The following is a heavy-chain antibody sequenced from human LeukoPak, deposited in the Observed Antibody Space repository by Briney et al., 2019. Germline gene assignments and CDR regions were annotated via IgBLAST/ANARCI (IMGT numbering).Heavy chain of an antibody. CDR1: GYTFTIYG. CDR2: ISVYYGNT. D-gene: IGHD3-22*01. J-gene: IGHJ4*02. V-gene: IGHV1-18*01. Sequence: GASVTVSCKSSGYTFTIYGISWERQAPGQGLEWVGWISVYYGNTNYAQKLQGRVTMTTDTSTSTAYMDLRSLRSDDTAVYYCARKVYYYDSSGYRLYYFDYWGQGTLVTVSS. CDR3: ARKVYYYDSSGYRLYYFDY.